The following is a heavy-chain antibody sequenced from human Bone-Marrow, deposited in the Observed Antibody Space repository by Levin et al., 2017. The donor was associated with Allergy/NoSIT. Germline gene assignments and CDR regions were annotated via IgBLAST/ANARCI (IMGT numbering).Heavy chain of an antibody. Sequence: PSETLSLTCGVSGWSLSGYFWSWVRQSPGKGLEWLGRLNHSGSTTYNPSLKSRVTMSVDTSRHQFFLNLTSVTAADTAVYYCAREEGNFLFRLDFWGQGTPVTVSS. V-gene: IGHV4-34*01. D-gene: IGHD4-23*01. J-gene: IGHJ4*02. CDR1: GWSLSGYF. CDR2: LNHSGST. CDR3: AREEGNFLFRLDF.